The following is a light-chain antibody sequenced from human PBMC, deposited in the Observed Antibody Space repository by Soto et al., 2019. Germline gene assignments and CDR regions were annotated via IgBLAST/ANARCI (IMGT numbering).Light chain of an antibody. J-gene: IGLJ1*01. CDR2: DVT. Sequence: QSALTQPASVSGSPGQSITISCTGTSSDVGGFNYVSWYQHHPGKAPKLMIYDVTNRPSGVSYRFSGSKSGNTASLTISGLQAEDEADYYCNSYTSSSTYVFGTGTQLTVL. CDR1: SSDVGGFNY. CDR3: NSYTSSSTYV. V-gene: IGLV2-14*03.